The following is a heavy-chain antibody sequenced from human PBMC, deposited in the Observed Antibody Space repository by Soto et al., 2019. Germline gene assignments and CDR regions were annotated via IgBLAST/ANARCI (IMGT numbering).Heavy chain of an antibody. V-gene: IGHV4-61*01. D-gene: IGHD2-8*01. J-gene: IGHJ4*02. CDR2: IYNSGST. Sequence: QVQLQESGPGLVKPSETLSLTCTVSGGSVRSDNYYWSWIRQPPGKGLEWIGYIYNSGSTKYNPSLASRVTIPGDTSDNQFSLNLISVTTADTAVDYCAALKRMVAGDYWGQGALVTVSS. CDR3: AALKRMVAGDY. CDR1: GGSVRSDNYY.